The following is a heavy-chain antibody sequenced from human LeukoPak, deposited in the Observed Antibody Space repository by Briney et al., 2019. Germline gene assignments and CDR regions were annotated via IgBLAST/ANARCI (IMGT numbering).Heavy chain of an antibody. CDR2: ISSSSSYI. CDR1: GFTFSSYS. V-gene: IGHV3-21*01. Sequence: PGGSLRLSCAASGFTFSSYSMNWVRQAPGKGLEWVSSISSSSSYIYYADSVNGRFTISRDNAKNSLYLQMNSLRAEDTAVYYCARNSPDTASDYWGQGTLVTVSS. D-gene: IGHD5-18*01. CDR3: ARNSPDTASDY. J-gene: IGHJ4*02.